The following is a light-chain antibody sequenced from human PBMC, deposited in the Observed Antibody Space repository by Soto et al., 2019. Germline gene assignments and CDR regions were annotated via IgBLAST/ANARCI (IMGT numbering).Light chain of an antibody. CDR3: QQYGNSPQT. CDR2: GAS. CDR1: QSVSRNY. Sequence: EIVLTHTTGTLSLSPGWGGNLSCRASQSVSRNYVAWYQQKTGQAPRLLIYGASSRASGIPDRFSGSGSGADFTLSITRLEPEHFAVYYCQQYGNSPQTFGQGTKVDIK. J-gene: IGKJ1*01. V-gene: IGKV3-20*01.